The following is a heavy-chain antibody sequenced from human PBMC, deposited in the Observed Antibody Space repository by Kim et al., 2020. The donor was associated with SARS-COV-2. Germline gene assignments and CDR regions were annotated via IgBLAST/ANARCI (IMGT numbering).Heavy chain of an antibody. CDR3: ARDREVVAATHNWFDP. Sequence: SVKVSCKASGGTFSSYAISWVRQAPGQGLEWMGGIIPIFGTANYAQKFQGRVTITADESTSTAYMELSSLRSEDTAVYYCARDREVVAATHNWFDPWGQGTLVTVSS. CDR2: IIPIFGTA. J-gene: IGHJ5*02. CDR1: GGTFSSYA. V-gene: IGHV1-69*13. D-gene: IGHD2-15*01.